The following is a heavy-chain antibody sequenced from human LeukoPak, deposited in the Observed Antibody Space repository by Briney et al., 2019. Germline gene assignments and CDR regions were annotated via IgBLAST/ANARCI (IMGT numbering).Heavy chain of an antibody. CDR1: GGSISSYY. Sequence: SETLPLTCTVSGGSISSYYWSWIRQPPGKGLEWIGYIYYSGSTNYNPSLKSRVTISVDTSKNQFSLKLSSVTAADTAVYYCARGGVGHWFDPWGQGTLVTVSS. V-gene: IGHV4-59*01. D-gene: IGHD3-10*01. CDR2: IYYSGST. CDR3: ARGGVGHWFDP. J-gene: IGHJ5*02.